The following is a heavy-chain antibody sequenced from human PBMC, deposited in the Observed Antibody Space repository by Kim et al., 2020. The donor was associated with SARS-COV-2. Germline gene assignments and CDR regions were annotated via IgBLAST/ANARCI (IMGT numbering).Heavy chain of an antibody. CDR2: IIPIFGTA. CDR3: ARDSFSYDGDAFDI. CDR1: GGTFSSYA. V-gene: IGHV1-69*13. D-gene: IGHD5-12*01. Sequence: SVKVSCKASGGTFSSYAISWVRQAPGQGLEWMGGIIPIFGTANYAQKFQGRVTITADESTSTAYMELSSLRSEDTAVYYCARDSFSYDGDAFDIWGQGTMVTVSS. J-gene: IGHJ3*02.